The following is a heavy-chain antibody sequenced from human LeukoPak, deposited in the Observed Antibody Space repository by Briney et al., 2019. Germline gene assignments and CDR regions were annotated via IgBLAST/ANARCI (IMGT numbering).Heavy chain of an antibody. V-gene: IGHV3-23*01. J-gene: IGHJ4*02. CDR2: ISGSGGST. CDR3: AKDLWDSGYCTNGVCYVFDY. CDR1: GFTFSNAW. D-gene: IGHD2-8*01. Sequence: GGSLRLSCAGSGFTFSNAWMNWVRQAPGKGLEWVSAISGSGGSTYYADSVKGRFTISRDNSKNTLYLQMNSLRAEDTAVYYCAKDLWDSGYCTNGVCYVFDYWGQGTLVTVSS.